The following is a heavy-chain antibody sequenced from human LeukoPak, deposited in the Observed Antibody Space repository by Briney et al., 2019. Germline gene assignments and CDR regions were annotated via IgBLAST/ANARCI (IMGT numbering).Heavy chain of an antibody. CDR2: IYYSGST. V-gene: IGHV4-59*11. D-gene: IGHD3-10*01. CDR1: GVSISSHY. CDR3: ARKSSGWFDS. J-gene: IGHJ5*01. Sequence: SETLSLTCTASGVSISSHYWRWIRQSPGKGLEWVGYIYYSGSTNYNPSLKSRDTISLDASKSQFSLKRTSVTAADTAVYHCARKSSGWFDSWGRGTLVTVSS.